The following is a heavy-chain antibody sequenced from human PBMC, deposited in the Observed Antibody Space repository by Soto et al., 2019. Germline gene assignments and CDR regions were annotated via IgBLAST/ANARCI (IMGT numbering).Heavy chain of an antibody. J-gene: IGHJ3*02. D-gene: IGHD6-19*01. V-gene: IGHV3-23*01. CDR1: GFTFSIYA. CDR3: ATGPTPFRGIAVDGDAFDI. CDR2: ISGSGGST. Sequence: GGALRLSCAASGFTFSIYAMSLVRQSPGKGLEWVSSISGSGGSTYYADSVKGRFTISRDNSKNTLYLQMKSLRAEDTAVYYCATGPTPFRGIAVDGDAFDIWGQGTLVTVSS.